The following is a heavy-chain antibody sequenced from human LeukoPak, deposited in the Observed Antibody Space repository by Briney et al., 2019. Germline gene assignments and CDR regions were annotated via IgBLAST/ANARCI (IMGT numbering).Heavy chain of an antibody. CDR2: IYTSGST. D-gene: IGHD3-22*01. V-gene: IGHV4-4*07. CDR1: GGSISSYY. CDR3: ARERPSTYYYDSSGYPGGRYFDY. Sequence: PETLSLTCTVSGGSISSYYWSWIRQPAGKGLEWIGRIYTSGSTNYNPSLKSRVTISVDKSKNQFSLKLSSVTAADTAVYYCARERPSTYYYDSSGYPGGRYFDYWGQGTLVTVSS. J-gene: IGHJ4*02.